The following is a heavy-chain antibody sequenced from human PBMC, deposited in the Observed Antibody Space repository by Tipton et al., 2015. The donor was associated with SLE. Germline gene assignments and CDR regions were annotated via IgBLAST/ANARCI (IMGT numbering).Heavy chain of an antibody. J-gene: IGHJ4*02. CDR3: ARHAGLDYYFDY. CDR2: IYYSGST. D-gene: IGHD3/OR15-3a*01. V-gene: IGHV4-59*08. Sequence: TLSLTCTVSGGSISSFHWSWIRQPPGKGLEWIGYIYYSGSTTYNPPLKSRVTISVDTSKNQFSLKLSSVTAADTAFYYCARHAGLDYYFDYWCQGTLVTVSS. CDR1: GGSISSFH.